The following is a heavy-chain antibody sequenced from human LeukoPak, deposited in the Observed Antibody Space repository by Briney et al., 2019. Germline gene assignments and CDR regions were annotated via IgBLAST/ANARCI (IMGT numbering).Heavy chain of an antibody. CDR1: GFTFSSYA. D-gene: IGHD1-1*01. V-gene: IGHV3-23*01. CDR3: AKVEGASKASVY. CDR2: ISGSGGTT. Sequence: GGSLRLSCAASGFTFSSYAMSWVRQAPGKGLEWVSGISGSGGTTYYADSVKGRFTISRDNSKNTLYLQMNSLRAEDTAVYYCAKVEGASKASVYWGQGALVTVSS. J-gene: IGHJ4*02.